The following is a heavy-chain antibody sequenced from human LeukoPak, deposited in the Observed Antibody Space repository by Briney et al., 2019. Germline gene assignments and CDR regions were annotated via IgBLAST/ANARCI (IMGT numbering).Heavy chain of an antibody. Sequence: GESLKISCKGSGGTFTSYWIAWVRQMPGKGLEWMGIIYPGDSDTRYSPSFQGQVTISADKSINTAYLQWSSLKASDTAMYYCARLGRTYYYDSSGYPWGQGTLVTVSS. CDR2: IYPGDSDT. CDR3: ARLGRTYYYDSSGYP. V-gene: IGHV5-51*01. J-gene: IGHJ5*02. D-gene: IGHD3-22*01. CDR1: GGTFTSYW.